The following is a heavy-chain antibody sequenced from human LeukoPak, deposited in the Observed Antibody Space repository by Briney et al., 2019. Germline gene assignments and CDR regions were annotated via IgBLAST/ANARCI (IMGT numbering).Heavy chain of an antibody. CDR2: IIPILGTA. CDR3: ARGAFIGAFDI. V-gene: IGHV1-69*13. Sequence: GASVKVSCKASGGTFSSYSISRVRQAPGQGLEWMGVIIPILGTANYAQKFQGRVTITADGSTSTAYMELSSLRSEDTAVYYCARGAFIGAFDIWGQGTMVTVSS. D-gene: IGHD2-15*01. J-gene: IGHJ3*02. CDR1: GGTFSSYS.